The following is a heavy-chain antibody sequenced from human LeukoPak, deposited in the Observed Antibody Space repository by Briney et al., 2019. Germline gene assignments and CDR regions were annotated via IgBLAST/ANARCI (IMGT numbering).Heavy chain of an antibody. Sequence: GGSLRLSCAASGFTFSSYSMNWVRQAPGKGLEWVSAISGSGGSTYYADSVKGRFTISRDNSKNTLYLQMNSLRAEDTAVYYCAKTAVAGSYYYYYMDVWGKGTTVTVSS. CDR1: GFTFSSYS. J-gene: IGHJ6*03. CDR3: AKTAVAGSYYYYYMDV. V-gene: IGHV3-23*01. D-gene: IGHD6-19*01. CDR2: ISGSGGST.